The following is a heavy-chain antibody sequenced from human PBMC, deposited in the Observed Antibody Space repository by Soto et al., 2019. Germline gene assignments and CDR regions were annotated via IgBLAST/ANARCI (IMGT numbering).Heavy chain of an antibody. Sequence: RASVKVSCKASGYTFTGYYMHWVRQAPGQGLEWMGWINPNSGGTNYAQKFQGRVTMTRDTSISTAYMELSRLRSDDTAVYYCARDAMVRGVSVYGMDVWGQGTTVTVSS. V-gene: IGHV1-2*02. CDR3: ARDAMVRGVSVYGMDV. CDR2: INPNSGGT. J-gene: IGHJ6*02. D-gene: IGHD3-10*01. CDR1: GYTFTGYY.